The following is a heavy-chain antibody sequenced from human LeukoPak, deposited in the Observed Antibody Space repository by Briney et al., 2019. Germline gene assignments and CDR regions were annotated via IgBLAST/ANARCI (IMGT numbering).Heavy chain of an antibody. CDR3: ARGLGEGYPAS. Sequence: SETLSLTCAVHGGSFSGFYWTWMRQPPGKGAEWLGEVSHSRGTNYNPSLKSRVTISEDTSTNQFSLNLTSVTAADTAVYYCARGLGEGYPASWGQGTLVTVSS. CDR1: GGSFSGFY. CDR2: VSHSRGT. V-gene: IGHV4-34*01. J-gene: IGHJ5*02. D-gene: IGHD5-24*01.